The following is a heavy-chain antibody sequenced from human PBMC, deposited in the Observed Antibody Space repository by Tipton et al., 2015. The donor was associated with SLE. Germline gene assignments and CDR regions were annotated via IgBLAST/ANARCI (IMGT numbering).Heavy chain of an antibody. V-gene: IGHV4-39*07. CDR1: GASISGSNYY. CDR2: FYYSGST. CDR3: ARGHYYDSSGYYALDY. Sequence: TLSLTCTVSGASISGSNYYWGWIRQPPGKGLEWIGSFYYSGSTNYNPSLKSRVTISVDTSKNQFSLKLSSVTAADTAVYYCARGHYYDSSGYYALDYWGQGTLVTVSS. D-gene: IGHD3-22*01. J-gene: IGHJ4*02.